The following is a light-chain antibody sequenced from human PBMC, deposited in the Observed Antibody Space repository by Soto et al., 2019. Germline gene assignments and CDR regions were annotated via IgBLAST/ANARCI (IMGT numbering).Light chain of an antibody. V-gene: IGLV3-21*02. Sequence: SYELTQPPSVSVAPGQTARITCGGNNIGSKSVHWYQQKPGQAPVLVVYDDSDRHSGIPERFSGSNSGNTATLTISRVEAGDEADYYCQVWDSSSDLWVFGGGTKVTVL. CDR3: QVWDSSSDLWV. CDR2: DDS. J-gene: IGLJ3*02. CDR1: NIGSKS.